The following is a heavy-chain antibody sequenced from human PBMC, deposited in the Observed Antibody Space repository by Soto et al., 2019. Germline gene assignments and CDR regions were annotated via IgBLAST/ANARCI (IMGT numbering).Heavy chain of an antibody. CDR1: GLSFRNFG. CDR3: DPTRRSTILDVHRPGFEH. Sequence: CLRLSRAAAGLSFRNFGIHWVRQSPGKGLQWLAVISHESRDNRFTDSMQGRIYISRDNSKNTLYLEMSSLRPEDTALSYCDPTRRSTILDVHRPGFEHWGRGTLVPVSS. CDR2: ISHESRDN. V-gene: IGHV3-30*03. D-gene: IGHD1-1*01. J-gene: IGHJ4*02.